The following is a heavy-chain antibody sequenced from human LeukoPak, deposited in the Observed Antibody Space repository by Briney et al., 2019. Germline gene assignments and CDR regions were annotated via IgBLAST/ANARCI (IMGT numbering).Heavy chain of an antibody. J-gene: IGHJ5*02. Sequence: PGGSLRLSCAASGFTLSGSAMHWVRQASGKGLEWVGHIRSKANNYATAYATSGRGRFTSSRDDSTSTAYLKLHSLKTEDTAVYYCTSQWLTWGQGTLVTVSS. CDR2: IRSKANNYAT. V-gene: IGHV3-73*01. CDR3: TSQWLT. CDR1: GFTLSGSA. D-gene: IGHD5-24*01.